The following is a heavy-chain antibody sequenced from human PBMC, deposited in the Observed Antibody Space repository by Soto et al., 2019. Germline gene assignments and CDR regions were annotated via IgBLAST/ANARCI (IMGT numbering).Heavy chain of an antibody. V-gene: IGHV1-2*04. J-gene: IGHJ6*02. CDR2: INPNSGGT. CDR3: ARGITGTTDYYGMDV. Sequence: QVQLVQSGAEVKKPGASVKVSCKASGYTFTGYYMHWVRQAPGQGLEWMGWINPNSGGTNYAQKFQGWVTKTRDTSISTAYMELSRLRSDDTAVYYCARGITGTTDYYGMDVWGQGTTVTVSS. D-gene: IGHD1-7*01. CDR1: GYTFTGYY.